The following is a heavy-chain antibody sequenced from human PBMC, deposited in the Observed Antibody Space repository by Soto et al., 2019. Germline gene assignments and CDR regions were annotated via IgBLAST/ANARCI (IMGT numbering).Heavy chain of an antibody. V-gene: IGHV3-30*18. CDR2: ISYDGSNK. CDR1: GFTFSSYG. J-gene: IGHJ6*02. Sequence: PGGSLRLSCAASGFTFSSYGMHWVRQAPGKGLEWVAVISYDGSNKYYADSVKGRFTISRDNSKNTLYLQMNSLRAEDTAVYYCAKEIDGSGGSQRLYYGMDVWGQGTTVTVSS. D-gene: IGHD2-15*01. CDR3: AKEIDGSGGSQRLYYGMDV.